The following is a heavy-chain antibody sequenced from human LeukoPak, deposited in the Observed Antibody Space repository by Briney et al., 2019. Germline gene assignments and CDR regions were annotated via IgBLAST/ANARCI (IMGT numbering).Heavy chain of an antibody. D-gene: IGHD3-10*01. J-gene: IGHJ4*02. CDR2: IKQDGGEK. CDR1: GFTFSSYW. CDR3: AKVAKYYYGPETYYFFEQ. V-gene: IGHV3-7*01. Sequence: GGSLRLSCAASGFTFSSYWMSWVRQAPGKGLEWVANIKQDGGEKYYVDSVKGRFTISRDYAKNSLYLQMNSLRVEDTAVYNCAKVAKYYYGPETYYFFEQWGQGTPVTASS.